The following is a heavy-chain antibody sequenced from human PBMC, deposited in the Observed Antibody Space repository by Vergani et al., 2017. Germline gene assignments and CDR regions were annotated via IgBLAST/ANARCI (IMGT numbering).Heavy chain of an antibody. V-gene: IGHV3-23*01. D-gene: IGHD5-12*01. J-gene: IGHJ6*02. CDR1: GFTFNHYA. CDR2: ISGSGGST. CDR3: AKANPRNSGYDYLYYYHAMDV. Sequence: EVQLLESGGDLVQPGGSLRLSCAASGFTFNHYAMNWVRQAPGKGLEWVSGISGSGGSTYYAGSVKGRFTISRVSSKNTLYLQMNSLSSEDTAVYYCAKANPRNSGYDYLYYYHAMDVWGQGTTVTVSS.